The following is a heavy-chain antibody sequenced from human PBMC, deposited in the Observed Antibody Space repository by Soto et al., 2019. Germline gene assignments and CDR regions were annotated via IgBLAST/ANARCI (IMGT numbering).Heavy chain of an antibody. Sequence: ASVKVSCKASGYTFTDYYFHWVRQAPGQGLEWMGWVSPNSGGTNYAQKFQGRVTMTRDTSISTVYMELSRLRSDDTAVYYCARVPSNSAFDYWGQGTLVTVSS. CDR3: ARVPSNSAFDY. CDR1: GYTFTDYY. D-gene: IGHD6-6*01. J-gene: IGHJ4*02. V-gene: IGHV1-2*02. CDR2: VSPNSGGT.